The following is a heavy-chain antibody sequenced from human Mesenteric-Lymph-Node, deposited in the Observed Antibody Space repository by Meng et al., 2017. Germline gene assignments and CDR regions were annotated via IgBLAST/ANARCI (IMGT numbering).Heavy chain of an antibody. V-gene: IGHV3-20*04. CDR3: ARDWYRDSYYYGMDV. Sequence: GESLKISCAASGFTFDDYGMSWVRQVPGKGLEWVSGLSWNGGNTGYADSVRGRFTISRENAKNSLYLQMNSLRAEDTALYYCARDWYRDSYYYGMDVWGQGTTVTVSS. CDR2: LSWNGGNT. D-gene: IGHD6-13*01. J-gene: IGHJ6*02. CDR1: GFTFDDYG.